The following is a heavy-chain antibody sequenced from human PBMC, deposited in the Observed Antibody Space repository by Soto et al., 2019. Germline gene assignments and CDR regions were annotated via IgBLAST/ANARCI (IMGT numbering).Heavy chain of an antibody. CDR2: VIPILGQA. CDR3: ARVGGVGAPPGADY. J-gene: IGHJ4*02. D-gene: IGHD1-26*01. V-gene: IGHV1-69*01. Sequence: QVQLVQSWAEVKKPGSSVKVSCKASGGIFSSYAISWLRQAPGPGLEWMGAVIPILGQAYYAQNLQDRVTITADESTRTTYMELSSLRSEDTAVYFCARVGGVGAPPGADYWGQGTLVTVSS. CDR1: GGIFSSYA.